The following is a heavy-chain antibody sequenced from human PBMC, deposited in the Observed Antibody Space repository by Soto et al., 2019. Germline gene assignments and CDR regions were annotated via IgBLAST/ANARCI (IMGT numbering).Heavy chain of an antibody. J-gene: IGHJ6*02. CDR1: GGSISSYY. Sequence: QVQLQESGPGLVKPSETLYLTCTVSGGSISSYYWSWIRQPAGKGLEWIGRIYTSGSTNYNPSLKSRVTMSVDTSKHQFSLKLSSVTAADTAVYYCARDRGQQPPNYYYYYGMDVWGQGTTVTVSS. D-gene: IGHD6-13*01. V-gene: IGHV4-4*07. CDR2: IYTSGST. CDR3: ARDRGQQPPNYYYYYGMDV.